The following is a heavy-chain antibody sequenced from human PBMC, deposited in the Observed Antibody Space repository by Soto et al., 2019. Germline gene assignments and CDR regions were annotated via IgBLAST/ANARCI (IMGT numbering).Heavy chain of an antibody. CDR3: ASDLVPQSYYGMDV. V-gene: IGHV3-53*04. J-gene: IGHJ6*02. CDR1: GFTVSSNY. CDR2: IYSGGST. Sequence: EVQLVESGGGLVQPGGSLRLSCAASGFTVSSNYMSWVRQAPGKGLEWVSVIYSGGSTYYADSVKGRFTISRHNSKNTLHLKMNSLRAEDTAVYYCASDLVPQSYYGMDVWGQGTTVTVSS. D-gene: IGHD1-26*01.